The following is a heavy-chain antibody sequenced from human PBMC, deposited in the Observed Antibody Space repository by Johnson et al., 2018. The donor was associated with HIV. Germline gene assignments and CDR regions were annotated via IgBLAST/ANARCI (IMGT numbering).Heavy chain of an antibody. Sequence: QVQLVESGGGVVQPGRSLRLPCVASGFNFSNDAIHWVRQAPGKGLEWVAIMSYNASNKYYADSVKGRFTVSRDNSKNTLYLQMNSLRAEDTAMYYCAKSPAKDHGGNSGAFDIWGQGTMVTVSS. CDR3: AKSPAKDHGGNSGAFDI. J-gene: IGHJ3*02. V-gene: IGHV3-30*18. CDR2: MSYNASNK. CDR1: GFNFSNDA. D-gene: IGHD4-23*01.